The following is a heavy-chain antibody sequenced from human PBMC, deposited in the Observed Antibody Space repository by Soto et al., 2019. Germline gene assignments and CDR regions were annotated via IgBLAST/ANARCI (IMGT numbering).Heavy chain of an antibody. CDR1: GYAFTGYY. V-gene: IGHV1-2*04. J-gene: IGHJ3*02. Sequence: VASVKVSCKASGYAFTGYYMHWVRQAPGQGLEWMGWVNPNSGGTNYAQKFQGWVTMTRDTSISTAYMELSRLRSDDTAVYYCARVSAAGTEDAFDIWGQGTMVTVSS. CDR2: VNPNSGGT. CDR3: ARVSAAGTEDAFDI. D-gene: IGHD6-13*01.